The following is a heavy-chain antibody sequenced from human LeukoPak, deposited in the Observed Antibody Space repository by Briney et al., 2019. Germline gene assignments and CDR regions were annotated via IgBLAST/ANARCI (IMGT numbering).Heavy chain of an antibody. CDR3: ARSPGDCGGDCYSGGDY. D-gene: IGHD2-21*01. V-gene: IGHV3-30-3*01. Sequence: GGSLRLSCAASGFTFSSYAMHWVRQAPGKGLEWVAVISYDGSNKYYADSVKGRFTISRDNSKNTLYLQMNGLRAEDTAVYYCARSPGDCGGDCYSGGDYWGQGTLVTVSS. CDR1: GFTFSSYA. J-gene: IGHJ4*02. CDR2: ISYDGSNK.